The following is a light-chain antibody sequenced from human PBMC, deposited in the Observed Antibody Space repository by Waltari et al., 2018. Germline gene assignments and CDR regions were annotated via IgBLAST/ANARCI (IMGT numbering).Light chain of an antibody. J-gene: IGKJ4*01. CDR2: KVS. Sequence: VMTQSPLSLPVTLGQPASISCRSSQSLVHSDGNTYLNWFQQRPGQSPRRLIYKVSNRDSGVPDRCSGSGSGTDFTLKISRVEAEDVGVYYCMQGTHWLPLTFGGGTKVEIK. CDR3: MQGTHWLPLT. CDR1: QSLVHSDGNTY. V-gene: IGKV2-30*02.